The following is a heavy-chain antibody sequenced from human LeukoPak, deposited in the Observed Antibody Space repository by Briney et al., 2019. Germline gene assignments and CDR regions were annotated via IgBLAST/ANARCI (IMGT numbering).Heavy chain of an antibody. J-gene: IGHJ4*02. D-gene: IGHD3-10*01. CDR3: ARVPDYYGSGSYSALDY. CDR1: GGSIISYY. Sequence: SETLSLTCTVSGGSIISYYWSWIRQPPGKGLEWIGYIYYSGSTNYNPSLKSRVTISVDTSKNQFSLKLSSVTAADTAVYYCARVPDYYGSGSYSALDYWGQGTLVTVSS. V-gene: IGHV4-59*01. CDR2: IYYSGST.